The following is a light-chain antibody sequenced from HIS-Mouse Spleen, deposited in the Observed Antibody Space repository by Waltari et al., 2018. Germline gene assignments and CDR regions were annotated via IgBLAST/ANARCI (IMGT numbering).Light chain of an antibody. Sequence: SYVLTQPPSVSVAPGKTARITWGGNNIGSKSVHGYQQKPGQAPVLVVYDDSDRPSGIPERFSGSNSGNTATLTISRVEAGDEADYYCQVWDSSSDHWVFGGGTKLTVL. CDR2: DDS. J-gene: IGLJ3*02. V-gene: IGLV3-21*03. CDR3: QVWDSSSDHWV. CDR1: NIGSKS.